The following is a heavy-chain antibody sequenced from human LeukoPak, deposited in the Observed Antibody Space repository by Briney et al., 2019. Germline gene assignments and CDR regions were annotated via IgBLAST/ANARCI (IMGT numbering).Heavy chain of an antibody. D-gene: IGHD6-13*01. V-gene: IGHV3-11*04. CDR1: GFTFSDYY. Sequence: GGSLRLSCAASGFTFSDYYMSWIRQAPGKGLEWVSYISSSGSTIYYADSVKGRFTISRDNAKNSLYLQMNSLRAEDTAVYYCAKKESNSCFDYWGQGTLVTVSS. CDR3: AKKESNSCFDY. J-gene: IGHJ4*02. CDR2: ISSSGSTI.